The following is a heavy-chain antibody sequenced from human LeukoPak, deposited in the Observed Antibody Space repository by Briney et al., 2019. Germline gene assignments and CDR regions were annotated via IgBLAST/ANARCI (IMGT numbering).Heavy chain of an antibody. CDR1: GFTFSSYA. Sequence: PGGSLRLSCAASGFTFSSYAMHWVRQAPGKGLEWVAVIANDGRDKHHADSVKGRFTISRDNSKNTLYVQMDSLRAEDTALYYCARDRSAPANYDFDYWGQGTLVTVSS. J-gene: IGHJ4*02. CDR2: IANDGRDK. CDR3: ARDRSAPANYDFDY. D-gene: IGHD4/OR15-4a*01. V-gene: IGHV3-30*04.